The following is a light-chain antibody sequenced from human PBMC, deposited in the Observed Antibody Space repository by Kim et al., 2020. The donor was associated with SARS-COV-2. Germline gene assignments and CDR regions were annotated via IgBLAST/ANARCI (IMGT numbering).Light chain of an antibody. V-gene: IGLV2-14*01. Sequence: QSALTQPASVSGSPGQSITISCTGTSGDVGAYDYVSWYLQHPGEAPKVLIYDVTNRPSGVSNRFSGSKSGNTASLTISGLQAEDEADYYCSSYTTSAARDVFGTGTKVTVL. CDR2: DVT. CDR1: SGDVGAYDY. CDR3: SSYTTSAARDV. J-gene: IGLJ1*01.